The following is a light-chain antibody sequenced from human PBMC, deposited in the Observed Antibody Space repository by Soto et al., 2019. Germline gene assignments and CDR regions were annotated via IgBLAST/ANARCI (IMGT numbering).Light chain of an antibody. CDR2: DAS. V-gene: IGKV3-11*01. CDR1: QSVSSNY. J-gene: IGKJ5*01. CDR3: QQRYNWPIT. Sequence: IGMTQSPSTLSVSPGERATLSCRASQSVSSNYLAWYQQKPGQAPRLLIYDASNRATGIPARFSGSGSGTDFTLTISSLEPEDFAVYYCQQRYNWPITFGQGTRLEI.